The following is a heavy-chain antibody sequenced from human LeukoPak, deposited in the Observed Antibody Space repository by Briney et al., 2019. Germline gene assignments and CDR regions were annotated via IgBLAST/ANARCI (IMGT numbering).Heavy chain of an antibody. J-gene: IGHJ4*02. V-gene: IGHV3-23*01. Sequence: GGSLRLSRAASGLTFSSYAMSWVRQAPGKGLEWVSAISGSGGSTYYAHSVKDRFTISRDNSKNTLYLQMNSWSADDTAVYYWAKDALWVGELFFDYWGQGTLVTVSS. CDR3: AKDALWVGELFFDY. CDR2: ISGSGGST. CDR1: GLTFSSYA. D-gene: IGHD3-10*01.